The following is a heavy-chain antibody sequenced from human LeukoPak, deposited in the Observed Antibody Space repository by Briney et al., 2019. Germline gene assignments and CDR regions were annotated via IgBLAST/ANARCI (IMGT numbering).Heavy chain of an antibody. CDR2: INPYTGGA. CDR3: ARGRPSAEPPDH. CDR1: GCTFSDYY. J-gene: IGHJ4*02. D-gene: IGHD6-6*01. V-gene: IGHV1-2*02. Sequence: ASVKVSCKASGCTFSDYYIHWVRQAPGQGLEYMGWINPYTGGASYSQKFRVRVAMTRETCSGTVYMQLSTFTSDHTDVYSCARGRPSAEPPDHWGQGTLVAVSS.